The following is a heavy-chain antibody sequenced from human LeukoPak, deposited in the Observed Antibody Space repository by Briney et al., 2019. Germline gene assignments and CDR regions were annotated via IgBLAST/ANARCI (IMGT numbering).Heavy chain of an antibody. CDR2: IIGSGSST. D-gene: IGHD5-18*01. CDR3: AKDARGYTQPIDY. J-gene: IGHJ4*02. CDR1: GFSFSSYA. V-gene: IGHV3-23*01. Sequence: QPGGSLRLSCAASGFSFSSYAMSWVRQAPGKWLEWVSSIIGSGSSTYYADSVKGPFTISRDNSKDTLYLQMNSLRAEDMAVYYCAKDARGYTQPIDYWGQGTLVTVSS.